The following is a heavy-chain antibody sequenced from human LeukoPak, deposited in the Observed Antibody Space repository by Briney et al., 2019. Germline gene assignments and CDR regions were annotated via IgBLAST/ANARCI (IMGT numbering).Heavy chain of an antibody. CDR3: ARGLGYCSSTSCYTWGPYYYGMDV. D-gene: IGHD2-2*02. Sequence: ASVKVSCKASGYTFTSYDINWVRQAPGQGLEWMGWMNPNSGNTGYAQKFQGRVTMTRNTSISTAYMELSSLRSEDTAVYYCARGLGYCSSTSCYTWGPYYYGMDVWGQGTTVTVSS. CDR2: MNPNSGNT. CDR1: GYTFTSYD. V-gene: IGHV1-8*01. J-gene: IGHJ6*02.